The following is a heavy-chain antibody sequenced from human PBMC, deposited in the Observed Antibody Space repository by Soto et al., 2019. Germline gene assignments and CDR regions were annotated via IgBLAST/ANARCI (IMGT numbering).Heavy chain of an antibody. V-gene: IGHV1-8*01. CDR3: ARGPPETTEV. CDR2: MNPNSGNT. D-gene: IGHD1-1*01. CDR1: GYTFTSSD. J-gene: IGHJ4*02. Sequence: QVQLVQSGAEVKKPGASVKVSCRASGYTFTSSDINWVRQAPGQGLEWMGWMNPNSGNTGYAQKFQDRVTMTRDISISTAYMGLSSLRSEDTAVYYCARGPPETTEVWGQGTLVTVSS.